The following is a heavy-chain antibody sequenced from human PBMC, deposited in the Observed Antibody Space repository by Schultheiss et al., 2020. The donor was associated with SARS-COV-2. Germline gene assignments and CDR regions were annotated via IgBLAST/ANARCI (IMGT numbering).Heavy chain of an antibody. CDR2: IYYSGST. V-gene: IGHV4-59*01. Sequence: SETLSLTCTVSGGSISSYYWSWIRQPPGKGLEWIGYIYYSGSTNYNPSLKSRVTISVDTSKNQFSLKLSSVTAADTAVYYCARCQYTAMVHDWGQGTLVTGSS. D-gene: IGHD5-18*01. CDR1: GGSISSYY. J-gene: IGHJ4*02. CDR3: ARCQYTAMVHD.